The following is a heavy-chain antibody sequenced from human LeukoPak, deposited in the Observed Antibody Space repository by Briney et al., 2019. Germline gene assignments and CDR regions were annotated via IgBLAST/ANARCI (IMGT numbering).Heavy chain of an antibody. D-gene: IGHD4-17*01. V-gene: IGHV3-21*01. Sequence: PGGSLRLSCAASGFTFSSYSMNWVRQAPGKGLEWVSSISSSSSYIYYADSVEGRFTISRDNAKNSLYLQMNSLRAEDTAVYYCARDSPTVTSQAIDYWGRGTLVTVSS. CDR1: GFTFSSYS. CDR3: ARDSPTVTSQAIDY. CDR2: ISSSSSYI. J-gene: IGHJ4*02.